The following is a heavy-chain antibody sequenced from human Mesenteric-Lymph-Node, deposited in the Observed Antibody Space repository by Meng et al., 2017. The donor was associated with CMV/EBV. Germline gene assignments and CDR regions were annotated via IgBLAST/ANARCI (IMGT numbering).Heavy chain of an antibody. CDR2: INHSGST. D-gene: IGHD3-3*01. J-gene: IGHJ5*02. CDR1: GGSFSAYY. CDR3: AKRVTVFYWFDP. V-gene: IGHV4-34*01. Sequence: GSLRLSCAVYGGSFSAYYWSWIRQPPGKGLEWIGEINHSGSTNYNPSLKSRVTISVYTSKNQFSLRLSSVTAADTAIYYCAKRVTVFYWFDPWGQGTLVTVSS.